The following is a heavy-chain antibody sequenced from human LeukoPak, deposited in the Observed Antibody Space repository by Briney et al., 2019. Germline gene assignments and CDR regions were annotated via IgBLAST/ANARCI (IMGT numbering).Heavy chain of an antibody. D-gene: IGHD5-18*01. J-gene: IGHJ4*02. CDR3: ARAPDNYGIDDY. Sequence: ASVKVSCKASGYTFTRYYMHWVRQAPGQGLEWMGIINPSAGSTSYAPKLQGRVTLTRDTSTSTVYMELSSLGCEDTAIYYCARAPDNYGIDDYWGQGTLLTVSS. CDR2: INPSAGST. V-gene: IGHV1-46*04. CDR1: GYTFTRYY.